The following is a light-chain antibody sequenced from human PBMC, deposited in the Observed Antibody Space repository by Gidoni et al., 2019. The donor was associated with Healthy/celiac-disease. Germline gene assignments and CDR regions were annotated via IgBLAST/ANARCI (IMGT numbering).Light chain of an antibody. CDR3: QQYGSSTGT. J-gene: IGKJ1*01. Sequence: TVLSQSPGTLSLSPGERATLPCRASQSVSSSYLAWYQQKPVPAPRLLIYGASSRATGITDLFSGSGSGTDFTLTISRREPDDFAVYYCQQYGSSTGTFGQGTKVEIK. V-gene: IGKV3-20*01. CDR1: QSVSSSY. CDR2: GAS.